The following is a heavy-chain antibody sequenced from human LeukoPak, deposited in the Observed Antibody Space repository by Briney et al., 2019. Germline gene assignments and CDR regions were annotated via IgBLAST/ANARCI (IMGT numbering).Heavy chain of an antibody. J-gene: IGHJ4*02. CDR3: ARDPPYCRTTSCMGN. D-gene: IGHD2-2*01. CDR1: GFTFSSDS. CDR2: IGSSSRTI. Sequence: GGSLRLSCTASGFTFSSDSMNWVRQAPGKGLEWVSYIGSSSRTIYNADSVKGRVTISRDNAKNSLYLQMNSLRVEDTAVYYCARDPPYCRTTSCMGNWGQGTLVTVSS. V-gene: IGHV3-48*01.